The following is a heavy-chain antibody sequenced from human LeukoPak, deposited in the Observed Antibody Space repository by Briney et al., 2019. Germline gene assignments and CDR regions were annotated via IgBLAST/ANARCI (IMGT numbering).Heavy chain of an antibody. Sequence: GGSLRLSCAASGFTSSSYAMHWVRQAPGKGLEWVAVISYDGSNKYYADSVKGRFTISRDNSKNTLYLQMSSLRAEDTAVYYCARDHYYDSSGYRGSLDYWGQGTLVTVSS. V-gene: IGHV3-30*04. CDR3: ARDHYYDSSGYRGSLDY. J-gene: IGHJ4*02. CDR1: GFTSSSYA. CDR2: ISYDGSNK. D-gene: IGHD3-22*01.